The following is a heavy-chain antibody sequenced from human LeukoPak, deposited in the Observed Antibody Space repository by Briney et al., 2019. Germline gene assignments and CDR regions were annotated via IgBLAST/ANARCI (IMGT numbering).Heavy chain of an antibody. CDR1: GFTFSSYS. Sequence: PGGSLRLSCAASGFTFSSYSMNWVRQAPGKGLEWVSSISSSSSYIYYADSVKGRFTISRDNSKNTLYLQMNSLRAEDTAVYYCAKESRIVGATSFDYWGQGTLVTVSS. D-gene: IGHD1-26*01. J-gene: IGHJ4*02. CDR3: AKESRIVGATSFDY. V-gene: IGHV3-21*01. CDR2: ISSSSSYI.